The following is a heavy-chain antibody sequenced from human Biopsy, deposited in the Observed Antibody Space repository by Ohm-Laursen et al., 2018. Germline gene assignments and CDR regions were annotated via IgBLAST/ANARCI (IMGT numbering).Heavy chain of an antibody. D-gene: IGHD3-16*01. CDR2: AHKSGNT. V-gene: IGHV4-31*03. Sequence: SQTLSLTCTVSGVSMNTGTYYWTWIRQNPATGLEWIGYAHKSGNTLYNPSLKSRLSISVDTSRNQFSLKLTSVTAADTALYYCTRAGGGKIYGLWGQGTLVTVSS. CDR3: TRAGGGKIYGL. CDR1: GVSMNTGTYY. J-gene: IGHJ4*02.